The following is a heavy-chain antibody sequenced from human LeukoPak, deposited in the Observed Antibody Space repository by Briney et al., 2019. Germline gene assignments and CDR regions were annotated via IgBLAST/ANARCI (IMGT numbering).Heavy chain of an antibody. D-gene: IGHD3-9*01. Sequence: PGGSLRLSCAASGFTFSSYWMSWVRQAPGKGLGWVANIKQDGSEKYYVDSVKGRFTISRDNAKNSLYLQMNSLRAEDTAVYYCARDQLRYFDWLLSFDYWGQGTLVTVSS. CDR2: IKQDGSEK. V-gene: IGHV3-7*01. CDR1: GFTFSSYW. CDR3: ARDQLRYFDWLLSFDY. J-gene: IGHJ4*02.